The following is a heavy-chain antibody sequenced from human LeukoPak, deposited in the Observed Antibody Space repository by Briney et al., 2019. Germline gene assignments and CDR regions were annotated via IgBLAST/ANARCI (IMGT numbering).Heavy chain of an antibody. V-gene: IGHV4-61*08. D-gene: IGHD5-18*01. CDR1: GGSISSGGYY. CDR2: IHYRGST. Sequence: PSETLSLTCAVSGGSISSGGYYWSWIRQPPGKGLEWIAYIHYRGSTTYNPSLRSRVTISVDTSRNQFSLKLSSVTAADTAAYYCARGRSGYSYEHGAFEIWGQGTMVTVSS. J-gene: IGHJ3*02. CDR3: ARGRSGYSYEHGAFEI.